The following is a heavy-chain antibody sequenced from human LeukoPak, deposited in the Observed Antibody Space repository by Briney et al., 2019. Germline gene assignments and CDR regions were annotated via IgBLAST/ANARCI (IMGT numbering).Heavy chain of an antibody. D-gene: IGHD3-10*01. J-gene: IGHJ6*04. CDR1: GFTFSSYA. CDR3: ARDRLQGYYYGSGTGMDV. Sequence: GRSLRLSCAASGFTFSSYAMHWVRQAPGKGLEWVAVISYDGSNKYYADSVKGRFTISRDNSKNTLYLQMNSLRAEDTAVYYCARDRLQGYYYGSGTGMDVWSKGTTVTVSS. V-gene: IGHV3-30*04. CDR2: ISYDGSNK.